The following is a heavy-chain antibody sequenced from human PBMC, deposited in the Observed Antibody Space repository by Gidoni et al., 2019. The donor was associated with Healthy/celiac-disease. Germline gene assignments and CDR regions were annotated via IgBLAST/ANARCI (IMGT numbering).Heavy chain of an antibody. J-gene: IGHJ6*03. D-gene: IGHD2-2*01. CDR2: INSDGSST. V-gene: IGHV3-74*01. CDR3: ARGKGYCSSTSCYYDYYYYMDV. Sequence: EVQLVESGGGLVQPGGSLRLSCAASGFTFSSYWMHWVRQAPGKGLVWVSRINSDGSSTSYADSVKGRFTISRDNAKNTLYLQMNSLRAEDTAVYYCARGKGYCSSTSCYYDYYYYMDVWGKGTTVTVSS. CDR1: GFTFSSYW.